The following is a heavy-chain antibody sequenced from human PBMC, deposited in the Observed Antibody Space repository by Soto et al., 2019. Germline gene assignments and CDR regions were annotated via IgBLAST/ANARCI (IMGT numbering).Heavy chain of an antibody. CDR2: IYPGDSDT. J-gene: IGHJ4*02. Sequence: GESLKISCKGSGYSFTSYWIGWVRQMPGKGLEWMGIIYPGDSDTRYSQSFQGQVTISADKSVTTAYLQWRSLKASDTAIYYCAREQDGYNSFDSWGQGTLVTVSS. CDR3: AREQDGYNSFDS. D-gene: IGHD5-18*01. V-gene: IGHV5-51*01. CDR1: GYSFTSYW.